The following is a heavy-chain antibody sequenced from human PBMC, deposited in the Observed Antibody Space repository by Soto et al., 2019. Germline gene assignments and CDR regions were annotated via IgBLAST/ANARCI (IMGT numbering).Heavy chain of an antibody. D-gene: IGHD3-9*01. Sequence: QITLKESGPTLVRPTQTLTLTCAFSGFSLSTCGVGVGWIRQPPGKALEWLAVIYWDDSKHYSPSLRSRLTITKDTSKNQVVLRMTNMDPMDTGTYYCAHKGPEDWPLDYQGQGTLVTVS. V-gene: IGHV2-5*02. CDR3: AHKGPEDWPLDY. J-gene: IGHJ4*02. CDR2: IYWDDSK. CDR1: GFSLSTCGVG.